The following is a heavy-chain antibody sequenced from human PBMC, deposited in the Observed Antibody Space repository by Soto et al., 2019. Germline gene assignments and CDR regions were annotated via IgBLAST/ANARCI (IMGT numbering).Heavy chain of an antibody. CDR1: GGSISSSSYY. J-gene: IGHJ4*02. V-gene: IGHV4-39*01. Sequence: SETLSLTCTVSGGSISSSSYYWGWIRQPPGKGLEWIGSIYYSGSTYYNPSLKSRVTISVDTSKNQFSLKLSSVTAADTAVYYCARLPATAIIDYWGQGTLVTVSS. CDR2: IYYSGST. D-gene: IGHD2-2*02. CDR3: ARLPATAIIDY.